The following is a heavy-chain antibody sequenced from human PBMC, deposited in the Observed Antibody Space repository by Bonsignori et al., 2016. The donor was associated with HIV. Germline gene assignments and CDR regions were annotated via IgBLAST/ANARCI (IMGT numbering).Heavy chain of an antibody. Sequence: GGSLRLSCAASGFTLNDHTMHWVRQAPGKGLEWVSGISSNSATIGYAASVKGRFTISRDNAKNSLYLQMNSLRPDDTALYYCTQDLVSGDYWGQGTLVTVSS. CDR2: ISSNSATI. CDR3: TQDLVSGDY. D-gene: IGHD2-21*01. J-gene: IGHJ4*02. CDR1: GFTLNDHT. V-gene: IGHV3-9*01.